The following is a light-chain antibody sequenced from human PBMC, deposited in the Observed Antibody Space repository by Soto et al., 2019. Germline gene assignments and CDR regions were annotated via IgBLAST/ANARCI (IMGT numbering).Light chain of an antibody. V-gene: IGLV1-51*01. CDR2: DSN. CDR3: GTWDSSLSAVV. CDR1: SSNIGNNY. J-gene: IGLJ2*01. Sequence: QSVLTQPPSVSAAPGQKVTISCSGSSSNIGNNYVSWYQQLPGTAPKLLIYDSNKRPSGIPDRFSGSKSGTSATLGITGLQTGDEDDYYCGTWDSSLSAVVFGGGTKLTVL.